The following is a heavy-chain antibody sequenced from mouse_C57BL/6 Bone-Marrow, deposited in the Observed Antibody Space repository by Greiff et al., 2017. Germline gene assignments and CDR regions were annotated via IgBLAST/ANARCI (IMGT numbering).Heavy chain of an antibody. CDR3: TREDGYYPFDY. CDR2: ISSGGDYI. J-gene: IGHJ2*01. CDR1: GFTFSSYA. V-gene: IGHV5-9-1*02. Sequence: EVQGVESGEGLVKPGGSLKLSCAASGFTFSSYAMSWVRQTPEKRLEWVAYISSGGDYIYYADTVKGRFTISRDNARNTLYLQMSSLKSEDTAMYYCTREDGYYPFDYWGQGTTLTVSS. D-gene: IGHD2-3*01.